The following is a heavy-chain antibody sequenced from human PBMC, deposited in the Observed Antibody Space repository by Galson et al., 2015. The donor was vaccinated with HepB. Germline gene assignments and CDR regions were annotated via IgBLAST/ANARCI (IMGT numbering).Heavy chain of an antibody. D-gene: IGHD6-6*01. Sequence: MHWVRQAPGQRLEWMGWINAGNGNTKYSQKFQGRVTITRDTSASTAYMELSSLRSEDTAVYYCARAQSIAALGVWGQGTTVTVSS. CDR2: INAGNGNT. J-gene: IGHJ6*02. V-gene: IGHV1-3*01. CDR3: ARAQSIAALGV.